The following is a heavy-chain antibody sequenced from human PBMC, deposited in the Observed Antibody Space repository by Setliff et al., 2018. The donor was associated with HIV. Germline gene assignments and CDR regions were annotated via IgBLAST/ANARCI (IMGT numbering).Heavy chain of an antibody. CDR1: STYY. CDR2: IKQDGSEK. Sequence: STYYISWVRQAPGKGLEWVANIKQDGSEKYYVDSVKGRFTISRDNAKNSLYLQMNSLRAEDTAVYYCARDLVWPYSSRWYDAFDIWGQGTMVTVSS. V-gene: IGHV3-7*03. CDR3: ARDLVWPYSSRWYDAFDI. J-gene: IGHJ3*02. D-gene: IGHD6-13*01.